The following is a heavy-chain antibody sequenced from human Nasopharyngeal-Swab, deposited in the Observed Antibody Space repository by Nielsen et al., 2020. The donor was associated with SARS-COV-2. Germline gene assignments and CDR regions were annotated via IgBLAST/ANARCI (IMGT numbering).Heavy chain of an antibody. V-gene: IGHV3-9*01. Sequence: SLKISCAASGFTFDDYAMHWVRQAPGKGLEWVSGISWNSGSIGYADSVKGRFTISRDNAKNSLYLQMNSLRAEDTALYYCAKDMGLYCSSTSCDVKTWYYYGMDVWGQGTTVTVSS. CDR3: AKDMGLYCSSTSCDVKTWYYYGMDV. J-gene: IGHJ6*02. CDR1: GFTFDDYA. CDR2: ISWNSGSI. D-gene: IGHD2-2*01.